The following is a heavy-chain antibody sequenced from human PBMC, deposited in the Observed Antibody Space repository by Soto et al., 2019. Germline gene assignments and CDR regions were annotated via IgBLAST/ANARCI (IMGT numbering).Heavy chain of an antibody. V-gene: IGHV3-30*18. CDR2: ISYDGSNK. CDR1: GFTFSSYG. Sequence: AGGSLRLSCAASGFTFSSYGMHWVRQAPGKGLEWVAVISYDGSNKYYADSVKGRFTISRDNSKNTLYLQMNSLRAEDTAVYYCAKDFWGEGPHDYGVVDYWGQGTLVTVSS. D-gene: IGHD4-17*01. J-gene: IGHJ4*02. CDR3: AKDFWGEGPHDYGVVDY.